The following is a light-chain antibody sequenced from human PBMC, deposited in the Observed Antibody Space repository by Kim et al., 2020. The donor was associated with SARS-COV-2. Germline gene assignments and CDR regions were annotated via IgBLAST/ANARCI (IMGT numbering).Light chain of an antibody. Sequence: FPGKTARENCTGDELAYDYAGWKKQKPGPAPVVVIYQDSKRPSGIPARFSGSNAGNTATLTISGTQAMDEADYYCQASDSSTGVFGGETQLTVL. J-gene: IGLJ2*01. CDR2: QDS. V-gene: IGLV3-1*01. CDR3: QASDSSTGV. CDR1: ELAYDY.